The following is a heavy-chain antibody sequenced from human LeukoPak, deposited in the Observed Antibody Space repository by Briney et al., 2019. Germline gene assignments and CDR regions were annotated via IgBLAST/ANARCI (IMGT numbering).Heavy chain of an antibody. CDR1: GFTFSSYG. J-gene: IGHJ4*02. CDR2: ISYDGSNK. D-gene: IGHD4-23*01. Sequence: PGGSLRLSCAASGFTFSSYGMHWVRQAPGKGLEWVAVISYDGSNKYYADSVKGRFTISRDNSKNTLYLQMNSLRAEDTAVYYCARDVPEWELGYWGQGTLVTVSS. CDR3: ARDVPEWELGY. V-gene: IGHV3-30*03.